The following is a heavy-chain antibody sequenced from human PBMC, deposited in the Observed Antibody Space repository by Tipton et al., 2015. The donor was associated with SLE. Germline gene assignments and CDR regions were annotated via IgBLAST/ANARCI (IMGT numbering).Heavy chain of an antibody. V-gene: IGHV4-39*07. CDR2: IYYSGST. CDR1: GGSISSSSYY. D-gene: IGHD5-12*01. Sequence: TLSLTCTVSGGSISSSSYYWGWIRQPPGKGLGWIGSIYYSGSTSYNPSLKSRVTISVDTSKNQFSLKLSSVTAADTTVYYCAREDEGYDTYYYYYGMDVWGQGTTVTVSS. CDR3: AREDEGYDTYYYYYGMDV. J-gene: IGHJ6*02.